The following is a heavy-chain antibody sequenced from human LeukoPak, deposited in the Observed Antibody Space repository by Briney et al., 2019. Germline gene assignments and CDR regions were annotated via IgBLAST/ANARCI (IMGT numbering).Heavy chain of an antibody. D-gene: IGHD3-10*01. Sequence: SETLSLTCTVSGASISSSNYYWGWIRQPPGKGLEWIGSIYYSGSTYYNPSLKSRVTISVDTSKNQFSLKLSSVTAADTAVYYCAREWWFGEGGWFDPWDQGTLVTVSS. CDR1: GASISSSNYY. CDR3: AREWWFGEGGWFDP. V-gene: IGHV4-39*07. CDR2: IYYSGST. J-gene: IGHJ5*02.